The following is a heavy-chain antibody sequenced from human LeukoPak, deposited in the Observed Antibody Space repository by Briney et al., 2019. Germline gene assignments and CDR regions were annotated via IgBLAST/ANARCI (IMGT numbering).Heavy chain of an antibody. CDR2: INHSGST. CDR1: GGSFSGYY. V-gene: IGHV4-34*01. J-gene: IGHJ4*02. Sequence: PSETLSLTCAVYGGSFSGYYWSWIRQPPGKGLEWIGEINHSGSTNCNPSLKSRVTISVDTSKNQFSLKLSSVTAADTAVYYCARGAVRFWSGYWDYWGQGTLVTVSS. CDR3: ARGAVRFWSGYWDY. D-gene: IGHD3-3*01.